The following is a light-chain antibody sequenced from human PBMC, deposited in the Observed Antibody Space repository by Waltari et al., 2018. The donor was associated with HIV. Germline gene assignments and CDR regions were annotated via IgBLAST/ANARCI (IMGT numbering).Light chain of an antibody. CDR2: QDN. Sequence: SSDLTQPPSVSVSPGQTASVTCSGDALSNKFFSWYQMRPGQSPLLVIYQDNKRPSGIPERFSGSNSGDTTTLTISGTQVMDEAEYYCQAWGSSTALYVFGTGTKVTVL. CDR3: QAWGSSTALYV. V-gene: IGLV3-1*01. CDR1: ALSNKF. J-gene: IGLJ1*01.